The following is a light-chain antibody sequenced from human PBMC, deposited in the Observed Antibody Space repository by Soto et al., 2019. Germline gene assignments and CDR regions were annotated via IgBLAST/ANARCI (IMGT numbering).Light chain of an antibody. CDR2: GAS. CDR1: QSISDT. Sequence: PPTVTLSPGGRAPPSCIPSQSISDTLAWYQQKPGQAHRLIIHGASTRATGFPARFSGSGSGTEFTLTISSLQSEDFALYFCQQYRNWPTYTVCRLTKGDIK. CDR3: QQYRNWPTYT. V-gene: IGKV3-15*01. J-gene: IGKJ2*01.